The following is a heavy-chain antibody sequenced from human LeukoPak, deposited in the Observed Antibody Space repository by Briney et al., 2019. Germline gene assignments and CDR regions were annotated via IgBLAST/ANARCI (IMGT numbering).Heavy chain of an antibody. CDR3: ARGGTLGGSGIDY. CDR2: IWYDGSNK. V-gene: IGHV3-33*01. J-gene: IGHJ4*02. D-gene: IGHD3-10*01. CDR1: GFTFSSYG. Sequence: GRSLRLSCAASGFTFSSYGMHWVRQAPGKGLEWVAVIWYDGSNKYYADSVKGRFTISRDNSKNTLYLQMNSLRAEDTAVYYCARGGTLGGSGIDYWGQGTLVTVSS.